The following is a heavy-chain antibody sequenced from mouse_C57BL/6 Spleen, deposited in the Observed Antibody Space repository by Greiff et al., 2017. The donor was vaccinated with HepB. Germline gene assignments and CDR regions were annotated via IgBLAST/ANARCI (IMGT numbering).Heavy chain of an antibody. Sequence: QVQLQQPGAELVKPGASVKLSCKASGYTFTSYWMQWVKQRPGQGLEWIGEIDPSDSYTNYNQKFKGKATLTVDTSSSTAYMQLSSLTSEDSAVYYCARSDYYGQGTTLTVSS. CDR3: ARSDY. V-gene: IGHV1-50*01. CDR2: IDPSDSYT. J-gene: IGHJ2*01. CDR1: GYTFTSYW.